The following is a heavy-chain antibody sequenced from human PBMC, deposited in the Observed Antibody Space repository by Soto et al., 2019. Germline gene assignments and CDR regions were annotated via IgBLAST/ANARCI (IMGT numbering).Heavy chain of an antibody. V-gene: IGHV4-30-2*01. J-gene: IGHJ4*02. Sequence: SETLSLTCAVSGGSISSGGYSWSWIRQPPGKGLEWIGYIYHSGSTYYNPSLKSRVTISVDRSKNQFSLKLGSVTAADTAVYYCARDPSGSYYFDYWGKGTLVTVSS. D-gene: IGHD1-26*01. CDR3: ARDPSGSYYFDY. CDR1: GGSISSGGYS. CDR2: IYHSGST.